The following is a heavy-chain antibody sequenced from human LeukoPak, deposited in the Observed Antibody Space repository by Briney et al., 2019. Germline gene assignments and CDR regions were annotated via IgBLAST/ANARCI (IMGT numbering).Heavy chain of an antibody. D-gene: IGHD6-13*01. V-gene: IGHV1-2*04. CDR1: GYTFTGYY. CDR2: INPNSGGT. Sequence: ASMQVSCKASGYTFTGYYMHWVRQAPGQGLEWMGWINPNSGGTNYAQKFQGWVTMTRDTSISTAYMELSRLRSDDTAVYYCARGVKSRSWFLDYWGQGTLVTVSS. J-gene: IGHJ4*02. CDR3: ARGVKSRSWFLDY.